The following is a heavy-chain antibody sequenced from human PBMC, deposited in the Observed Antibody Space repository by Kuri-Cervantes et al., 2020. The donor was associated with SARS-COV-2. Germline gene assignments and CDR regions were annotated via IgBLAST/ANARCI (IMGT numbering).Heavy chain of an antibody. Sequence: SETLSLTCTVSGGSISSSSYYWGWIRQPPGKGLEWIGSIYYSGSTYYIPSLKSRVTISVDTSKNQFSLKLTSVTAADTAVYYCARRSYYDFFTGYYIPFYMDVWGKGTTVTDSS. CDR3: ARRSYYDFFTGYYIPFYMDV. CDR2: IYYSGST. CDR1: GGSISSSSYY. V-gene: IGHV4-39*01. J-gene: IGHJ6*03. D-gene: IGHD3-9*01.